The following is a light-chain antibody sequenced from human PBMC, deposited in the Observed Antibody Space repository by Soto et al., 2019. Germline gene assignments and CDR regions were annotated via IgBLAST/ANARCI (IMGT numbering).Light chain of an antibody. Sequence: QSALTQPASVSGSPGQSITISCTGTSSDVGGYNSVSWYQQHPGKAPKLMIYDVSNRPSGVSSRFSGSKSGNTASLTISGLQAEDEADYYCSSYTSSSTPWVFGGGTNLTVL. V-gene: IGLV2-14*01. J-gene: IGLJ2*01. CDR2: DVS. CDR3: SSYTSSSTPWV. CDR1: SSDVGGYNS.